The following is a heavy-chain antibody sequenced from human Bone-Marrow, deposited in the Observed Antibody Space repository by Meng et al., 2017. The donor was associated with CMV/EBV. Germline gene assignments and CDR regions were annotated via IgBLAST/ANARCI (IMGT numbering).Heavy chain of an antibody. CDR1: GVSPGTPGGV. D-gene: IGHD3-3*01. J-gene: IGHJ4*02. Sequence: PTRALTRPCTVSGVSPGTPGGVVAWTPKPPGKALEWLALNYWDDDKRYSPSLKNRLTITKDTSKNQVILTMTNMDPVDTGTYYCAHRITYYRGAFDFWGQGTLVTVSS. V-gene: IGHV2-5*02. CDR2: NYWDDDK. CDR3: AHRITYYRGAFDF.